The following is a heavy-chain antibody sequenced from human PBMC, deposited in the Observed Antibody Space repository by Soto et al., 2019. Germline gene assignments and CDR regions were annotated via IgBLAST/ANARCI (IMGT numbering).Heavy chain of an antibody. J-gene: IGHJ1*01. CDR1: GYTFTSYA. CDR3: ARDQRSAAVGTVGDFPH. CDR2: INAGNGNT. Sequence: QVQLVQSGAEVKKPGASVKVSCKASGYTFTSYAMHWVRQAPGQRREWMGWINAGNGNTKYSQKFQGRVTITRDTSASTAYMELSSLRSEDTAVYYCARDQRSAAVGTVGDFPHWGQGTPVTVSS. V-gene: IGHV1-3*01. D-gene: IGHD6-13*01.